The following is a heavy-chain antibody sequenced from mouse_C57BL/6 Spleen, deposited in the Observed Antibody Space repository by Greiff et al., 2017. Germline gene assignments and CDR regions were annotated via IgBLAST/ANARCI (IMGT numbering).Heavy chain of an antibody. Sequence: VQLLESGPELVKPGASVKISCKASGYAFSSSWMNWVKQRPGKGLEWIGRIYPGDGDTNYNGKFKGKATLTADKSSSTAYMQLSSLTSEDSAVYFCARYMVTSYAMDYWGQGTSVTVSS. D-gene: IGHD2-2*01. CDR2: IYPGDGDT. CDR3: ARYMVTSYAMDY. CDR1: GYAFSSSW. J-gene: IGHJ4*01. V-gene: IGHV1-82*01.